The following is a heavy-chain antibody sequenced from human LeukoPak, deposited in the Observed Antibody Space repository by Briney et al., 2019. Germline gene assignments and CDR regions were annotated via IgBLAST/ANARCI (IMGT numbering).Heavy chain of an antibody. CDR3: AKDRGGEVTIVHWAFDI. Sequence: PAGGSLRLSCAASGFTFSSYAMSWVRQAPGKGLEWVSAISGSGGSTYYADSVKGRFTISRDNFKNTLYLQMNSLRAEDTAIYYCAKDRGGEVTIVHWAFDIWGQGTMVTVSS. CDR1: GFTFSSYA. V-gene: IGHV3-23*01. J-gene: IGHJ3*02. CDR2: ISGSGGST. D-gene: IGHD4-17*01.